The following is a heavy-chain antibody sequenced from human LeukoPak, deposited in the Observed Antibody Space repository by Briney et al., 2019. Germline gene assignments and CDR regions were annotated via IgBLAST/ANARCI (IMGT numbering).Heavy chain of an antibody. D-gene: IGHD3-22*01. J-gene: IGHJ4*02. CDR3: AKAPYDTSGLSSPNYFDY. CDR2: ISYDGSNK. V-gene: IGHV3-30-3*01. Sequence: GGSLRLSCAASGFTFSSYAMHWVRQAPGKGLEWVAVISYDGSNKYYADSVKGRFTISRDNSKNTLYLQMNSLRAEDTAVYYCAKAPYDTSGLSSPNYFDYWGQGTLVTVSS. CDR1: GFTFSSYA.